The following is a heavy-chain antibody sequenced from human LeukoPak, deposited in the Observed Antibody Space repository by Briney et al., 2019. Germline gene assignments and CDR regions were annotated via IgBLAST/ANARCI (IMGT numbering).Heavy chain of an antibody. CDR1: GGSISSYY. D-gene: IGHD4-17*01. Sequence: SETLSLTCTVSGGSISSYYWSWIRQPPGKGLEWIGYIFYSGSTNYNPSLKSRVTISVDTSKNQFSLKLTSVTAADTAVYYCARALGDYEDYWGQGTLVTVSS. CDR3: ARALGDYEDY. J-gene: IGHJ4*02. CDR2: IFYSGST. V-gene: IGHV4-59*08.